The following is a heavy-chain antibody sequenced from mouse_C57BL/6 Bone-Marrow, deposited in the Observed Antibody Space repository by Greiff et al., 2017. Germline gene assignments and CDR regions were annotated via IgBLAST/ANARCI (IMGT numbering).Heavy chain of an antibody. CDR3: AKKRGDGYYLFAY. D-gene: IGHD2-3*01. J-gene: IGHJ3*01. V-gene: IGHV2-5*01. Sequence: VKLVESGPGLVQPSQSLSITCTVSGFSLTSYGVHWVRQSPGKGLEWLGVIWRGGSTDYNAAFMSRLSITKDNSKSQVFFKMNSLQADDTAIYYCAKKRGDGYYLFAYWGQGTLVTVSA. CDR1: GFSLTSYG. CDR2: IWRGGST.